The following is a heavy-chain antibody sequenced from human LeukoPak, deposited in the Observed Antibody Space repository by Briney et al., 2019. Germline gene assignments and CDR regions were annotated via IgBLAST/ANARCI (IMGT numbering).Heavy chain of an antibody. J-gene: IGHJ3*02. CDR3: ARGEDYYDSSGLPHDAFDI. CDR2: ISYDGSNK. D-gene: IGHD3-22*01. CDR1: GFTFSSYA. Sequence: GGSLRLSCAASGFTFSSYAMHWVRQAPGKGLEWVAVISYDGSNKYYADSVKGRFTISRDNSKNTLYLQMNSLRAEDTAVYYCARGEDYYDSSGLPHDAFDIWGQGTMVTVSS. V-gene: IGHV3-30-3*01.